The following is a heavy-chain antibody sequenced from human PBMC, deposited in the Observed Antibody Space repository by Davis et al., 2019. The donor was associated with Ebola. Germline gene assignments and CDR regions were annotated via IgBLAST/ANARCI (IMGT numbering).Heavy chain of an antibody. CDR3: ARARLAAAGTNWFDP. CDR2: ISYDGSNK. Sequence: PGGSLRLSCAASGFTFSSYGMHWVRQAPGKGLEWVAVISYDGSNKYYADSVKGRFTISRDNSKNTLYLQMNSLRAEDTAVYYCARARLAAAGTNWFDPWGQGTLVTVSS. J-gene: IGHJ5*02. D-gene: IGHD6-13*01. V-gene: IGHV3-30*03. CDR1: GFTFSSYG.